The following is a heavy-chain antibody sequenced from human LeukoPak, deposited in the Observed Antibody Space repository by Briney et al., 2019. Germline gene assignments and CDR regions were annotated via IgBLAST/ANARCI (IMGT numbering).Heavy chain of an antibody. CDR2: VFYSGST. V-gene: IGHV4-39*01. CDR3: ARLPRPVGSIPHDAFDI. CDR1: GDSISSSSSY. Sequence: PSETLSLTCTVSGDSISSSSSYWGWIRQPPGKGLEWIGSVFYSGSTYYNPSLKGRVTISVDTSKNLFSLKLSSVTAADTAAYYCARLPRPVGSIPHDAFDIWGQGTMVTVSS. D-gene: IGHD1-26*01. J-gene: IGHJ3*02.